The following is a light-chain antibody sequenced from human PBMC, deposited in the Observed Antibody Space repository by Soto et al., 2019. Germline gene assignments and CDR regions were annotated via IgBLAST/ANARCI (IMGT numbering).Light chain of an antibody. V-gene: IGKV1-12*01. J-gene: IGKJ4*01. CDR2: AAS. Sequence: DIQMTQSPSFVSASVGDRVTITCRASQGISTWLVWYQQKPGKAPNLLIYAASSLRRGVPSRFSGSGSGADFTLTISRLQPEDLATYYCLQAYSFPLTFGGGTKVEIK. CDR1: QGISTW. CDR3: LQAYSFPLT.